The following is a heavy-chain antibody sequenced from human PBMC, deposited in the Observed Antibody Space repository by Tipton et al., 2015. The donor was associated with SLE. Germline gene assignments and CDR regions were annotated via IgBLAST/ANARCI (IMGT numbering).Heavy chain of an antibody. CDR1: GGSISSGSYY. V-gene: IGHV4-61*02. J-gene: IGHJ5*02. CDR2: IYTSGTT. Sequence: TLSLTCTVSGGSISSGSYYWSWIRQPAGKGLEWIGRIYTSGTTNYNPSLKSRVTISVDTSKNQFSLKLSSVTAADTAVYYCAGETGSGWFDPWGQGTLVTVSS. D-gene: IGHD1-1*01. CDR3: AGETGSGWFDP.